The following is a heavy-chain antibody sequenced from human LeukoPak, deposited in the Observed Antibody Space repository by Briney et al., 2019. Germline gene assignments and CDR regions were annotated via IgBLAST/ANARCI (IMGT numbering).Heavy chain of an antibody. Sequence: GGSLRLPCAASGFTFSSYAMSWVRQAPGKGLEWVSAISGSGGSTYYADSVKGRFTISRDNSKNTLYLQMNSLRAEDTAVYYCAKDSYGDYDFDYWGQGTLVTVSS. CDR3: AKDSYGDYDFDY. D-gene: IGHD4-17*01. V-gene: IGHV3-23*01. CDR2: ISGSGGST. CDR1: GFTFSSYA. J-gene: IGHJ4*02.